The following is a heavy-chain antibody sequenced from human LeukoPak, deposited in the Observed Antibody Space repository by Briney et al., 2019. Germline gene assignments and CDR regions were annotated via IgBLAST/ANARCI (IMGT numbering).Heavy chain of an antibody. V-gene: IGHV1-46*01. J-gene: IGHJ4*02. CDR3: ARDLLTDYADY. Sequence: ASVNVSCKASGYTFTSYYMHWVRQAPGQGLEWMGVINPSGGSTNYAQRFQGRVTMTRDTYKRAVYMELSSLRSEDTAVYYCARDLLTDYADYWGQGTLVTVSS. CDR2: INPSGGST. D-gene: IGHD4-17*01. CDR1: GYTFTSYY.